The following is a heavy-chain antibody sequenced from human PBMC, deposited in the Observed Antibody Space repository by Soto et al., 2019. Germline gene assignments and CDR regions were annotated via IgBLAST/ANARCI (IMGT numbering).Heavy chain of an antibody. J-gene: IGHJ5*02. CDR3: ARDRVATIFGVVIIGEFDP. CDR1: GGSISSYY. V-gene: IGHV4-59*01. D-gene: IGHD3-3*01. Sequence: SETLSLTCTVSGGSISSYYWSWIRQPPGKGLEWIGYIYYSGSTNYNPSLESRVTISVDTSKNQFSLKLSSVTAADTAVYYCARDRVATIFGVVIIGEFDPWGQGTLVTVSS. CDR2: IYYSGST.